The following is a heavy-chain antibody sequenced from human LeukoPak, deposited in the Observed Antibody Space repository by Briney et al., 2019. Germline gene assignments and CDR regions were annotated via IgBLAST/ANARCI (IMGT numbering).Heavy chain of an antibody. V-gene: IGHV3-30*02. CDR1: GFSFSSYG. Sequence: GGSLRLSCAASGFSFSSYGMHWVRQAPGKGLEWVTFIQYDGSKKYYADSVKGRFTISRDNSKNTLYLEMNSLRAEDTAVYYCAKDIGSYYDYWGQGILVTVSS. CDR2: IQYDGSKK. J-gene: IGHJ4*02. D-gene: IGHD3-10*01. CDR3: AKDIGSYYDY.